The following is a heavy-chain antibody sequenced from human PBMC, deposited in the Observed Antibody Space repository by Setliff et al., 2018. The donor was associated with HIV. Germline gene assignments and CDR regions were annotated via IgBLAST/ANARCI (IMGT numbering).Heavy chain of an antibody. D-gene: IGHD3-22*01. Sequence: SETLSLTCAVYGGSFSGYYWSWIRQPPGEGLEWIGEINHSGSTNFNPSLESRVSMSLDTSKNQFSLKLTSVTAADTAAYFCARTRYFYDSSDRYWVIDSWGQGTLVTVSS. CDR2: INHSGST. CDR3: ARTRYFYDSSDRYWVIDS. J-gene: IGHJ5*01. V-gene: IGHV4-34*01. CDR1: GGSFSGYY.